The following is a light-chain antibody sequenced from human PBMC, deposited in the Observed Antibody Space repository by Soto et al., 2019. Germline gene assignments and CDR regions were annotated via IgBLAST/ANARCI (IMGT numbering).Light chain of an antibody. CDR3: QHRHN. J-gene: IGKJ3*01. V-gene: IGKV3-11*01. CDR1: QSVSID. CDR2: DAS. Sequence: EVVLTQSPATLSLSPGDRATLSCRASQSVSIDFAWYQQKPGQAPRLLIYDASNRATGIPARFSGSESGTDFTLTISSLEPEDFAVYYCQHRHNFGPGTKVDI.